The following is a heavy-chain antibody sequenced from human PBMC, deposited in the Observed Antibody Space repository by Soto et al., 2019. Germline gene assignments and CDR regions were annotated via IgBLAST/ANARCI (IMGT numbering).Heavy chain of an antibody. CDR3: ASVSDTIFGVVPFDY. CDR2: ISAYNGNT. CDR1: GYTFTSYG. D-gene: IGHD3-3*01. V-gene: IGHV1-18*01. Sequence: ASVKVSCKASGYTFTSYGISWVRQAPGQGLEWMGWISAYNGNTNYAQKLQGRVTMTTDTSTSTAYMGLRSLRSDDTAVYYCASVSDTIFGVVPFDYWGQGTLVTVSS. J-gene: IGHJ4*02.